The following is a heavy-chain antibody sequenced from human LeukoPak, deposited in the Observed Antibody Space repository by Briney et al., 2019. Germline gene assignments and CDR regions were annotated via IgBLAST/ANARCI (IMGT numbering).Heavy chain of an antibody. CDR2: IYPGDSDT. CDR1: GYSFTSYW. CDR3: ARRRRSHGNWFDP. J-gene: IGHJ5*02. Sequence: GESLKISCKGSGYSFTSYWIGWVRPMPGKGLEWMGIIYPGDSDTRYSPSFQGQVTISADKSITTAYLQWSSLKASDTAMYYCARRRRSHGNWFDPWGQGTLVTVSS. V-gene: IGHV5-51*01.